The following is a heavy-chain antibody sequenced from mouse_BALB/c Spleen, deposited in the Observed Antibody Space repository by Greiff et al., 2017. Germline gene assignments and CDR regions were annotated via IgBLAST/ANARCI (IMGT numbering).Heavy chain of an antibody. J-gene: IGHJ3*01. CDR3: ARSGVPWFAY. Sequence: EVHLVESGGGLVQPGGSRKLSCAASGFTFSSFGMHWVRQAPEKGLEWVAYISSGSSTIYYADTVKGRFTISRDNPKNTLFLQMTSLRSEDTAMYYCARSGVPWFAYWGQGTLVTVSA. CDR1: GFTFSSFG. CDR2: ISSGSSTI. D-gene: IGHD3-1*01. V-gene: IGHV5-17*02.